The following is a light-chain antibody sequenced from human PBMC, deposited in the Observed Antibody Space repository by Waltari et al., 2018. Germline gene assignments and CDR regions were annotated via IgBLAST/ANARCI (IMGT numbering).Light chain of an antibody. Sequence: SHELTQPPSVSESPGQTARITCSGETLSRQYAFWYQQKAGQAPVLVIYKDKERPSGIPERYSGSSSGTTVTLTISGVQAEDEADYYCQSSDTSGSYAVFGGETRLTVV. CDR1: TLSRQY. V-gene: IGLV3-25*03. CDR2: KDK. CDR3: QSSDTSGSYAV. J-gene: IGLJ3*02.